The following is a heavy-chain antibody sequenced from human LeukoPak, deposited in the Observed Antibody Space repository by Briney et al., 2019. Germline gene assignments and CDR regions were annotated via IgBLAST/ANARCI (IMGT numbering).Heavy chain of an antibody. Sequence: PSETLSLTCTVSGGSLSTYYWTWIRQPPGKGLEWIGDFYYTGNSNYNPSLKSRLTTSLDTSKNQFSLKLTSVTAADTAVFYCVRRVAVRGFYGFDIWGQGAMVTVSS. J-gene: IGHJ3*02. V-gene: IGHV4-59*12. CDR2: FYYTGNS. CDR3: VRRVAVRGFYGFDI. D-gene: IGHD6-6*01. CDR1: GGSLSTYY.